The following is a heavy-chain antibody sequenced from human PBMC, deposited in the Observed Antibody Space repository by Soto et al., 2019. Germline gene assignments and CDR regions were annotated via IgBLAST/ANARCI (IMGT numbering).Heavy chain of an antibody. D-gene: IGHD1-1*01. Sequence: QVQLVESGGGVVQPGRSLRLSCAASGFMFSNHGMHWVRQAPGKGLEWVAVIWSDGNNRYYADSVKGRFTISRDKSKNTLYLQMNSLRAEDTAVYYCVRGDNWNDEASDYWGQGTLVTVSS. J-gene: IGHJ4*02. CDR3: VRGDNWNDEASDY. CDR1: GFMFSNHG. V-gene: IGHV3-33*01. CDR2: IWSDGNNR.